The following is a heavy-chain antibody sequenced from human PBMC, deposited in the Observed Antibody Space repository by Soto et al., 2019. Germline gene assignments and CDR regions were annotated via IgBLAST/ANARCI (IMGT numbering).Heavy chain of an antibody. J-gene: IGHJ4*02. Sequence: KPSETLSLTCTVSGGSISSYYWSWIRQPPGKGLEWIGYIYYSGSTNYNPSLKSRVTISVDTSKNQFSLKLSSVTAADTAVYYCAREGRYSYGYGGFDYWGQGTRVTVSS. CDR1: GGSISSYY. D-gene: IGHD5-18*01. V-gene: IGHV4-59*01. CDR3: AREGRYSYGYGGFDY. CDR2: IYYSGST.